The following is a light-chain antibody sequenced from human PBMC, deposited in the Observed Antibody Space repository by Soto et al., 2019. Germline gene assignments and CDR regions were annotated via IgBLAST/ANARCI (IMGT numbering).Light chain of an antibody. J-gene: IGKJ3*01. CDR3: QQYGRSPFT. CDR2: GAS. Sequence: EIVLTQSPGTLSLSPGERATLSCRASQSVSSSYLAWYQQKPGQAPILLIYGASSRVTGIPGRFSGSGSGTDFTLTISRLEPEDFAVYYCQQYGRSPFTFGPGTKVEIK. V-gene: IGKV3-20*01. CDR1: QSVSSSY.